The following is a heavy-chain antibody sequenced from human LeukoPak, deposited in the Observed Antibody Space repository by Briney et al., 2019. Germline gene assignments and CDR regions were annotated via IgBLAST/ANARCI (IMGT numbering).Heavy chain of an antibody. V-gene: IGHV1-69*05. CDR2: IIPIFGTA. Sequence: SVKVSCKASGGTFSSYAISWVRQAPGQGLEWMGGIIPIFGTANYAQKFQGRVTITTDESTSTAYMELSSLRSEDTAVYYCARTSLGLRHDYYYYYMDVWGKGTTVTVSS. CDR1: GGTFSSYA. J-gene: IGHJ6*03. CDR3: ARTSLGLRHDYYYYYMDV. D-gene: IGHD2-15*01.